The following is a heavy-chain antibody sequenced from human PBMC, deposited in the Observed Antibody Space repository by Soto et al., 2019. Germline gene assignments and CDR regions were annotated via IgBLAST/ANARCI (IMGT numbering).Heavy chain of an antibody. J-gene: IGHJ4*02. CDR1: GFTFSSYS. Sequence: EVQLVESGGGLVQPGGSLRLSCVASGFTFSSYSMNWVRQAPGKGLEWVSYIGGRGSGVYYADSVKGRFTISRDNARNSLYLQMNSLRAEDTAVYYCARDLNWAFDYWGQGSLVTVSS. CDR2: IGGRGSGV. V-gene: IGHV3-48*01. D-gene: IGHD3-16*01. CDR3: ARDLNWAFDY.